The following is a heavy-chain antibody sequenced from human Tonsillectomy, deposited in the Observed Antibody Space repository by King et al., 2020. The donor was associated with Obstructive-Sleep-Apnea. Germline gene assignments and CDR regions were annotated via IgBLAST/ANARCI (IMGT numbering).Heavy chain of an antibody. CDR2: IKQDGSEK. CDR3: ARDQGSSWYFDVDYYFGMDV. D-gene: IGHD6-13*01. Sequence: QLVQSGGGLVQPGGSLRLSCAASGFTFSNYWMSWVRQAPGKGLEWVANIKQDGSEKYYVDSVKGRFTISRDNAKNSLYLQMNSLRAEDTAVYYCARDQGSSWYFDVDYYFGMDVWGQGTTVTVSS. V-gene: IGHV3-7*01. J-gene: IGHJ6*02. CDR1: GFTFSNYW.